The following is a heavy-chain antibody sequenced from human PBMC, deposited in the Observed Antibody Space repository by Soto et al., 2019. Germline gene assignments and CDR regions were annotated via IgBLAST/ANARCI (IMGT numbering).Heavy chain of an antibody. CDR3: AKVEDGVAVAGSNFDY. CDR2: IYHSGST. Sequence: SETLSLTCAVSGGSISSSNWWSWVRQPPGKGLEWIGEIYHSGSTNYNPSLKSRVTISVDKSKNQFSLKLSSVTAADTAVYYCAKVEDGVAVAGSNFDYWGQGTLVTVSS. D-gene: IGHD6-19*01. V-gene: IGHV4-4*02. J-gene: IGHJ4*02. CDR1: GGSISSSNW.